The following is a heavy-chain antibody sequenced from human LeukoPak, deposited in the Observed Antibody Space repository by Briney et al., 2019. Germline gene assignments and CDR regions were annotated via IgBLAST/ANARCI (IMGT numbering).Heavy chain of an antibody. CDR2: ISFSSRTI. CDR3: ARDRAVGVPPDGHEFDY. CDR1: GFTFSTYS. J-gene: IGHJ4*02. Sequence: PGGSLRLSCAASGFTFSTYSMNWVRQAPGKGLEWISYISFSSRTIYYADSVKGRFTISRDNAKNSLYLQMNSLRDEDTAVYYCARDRAVGVPPDGHEFDYWGQGTLVTVSS. V-gene: IGHV3-48*02. D-gene: IGHD3-16*01.